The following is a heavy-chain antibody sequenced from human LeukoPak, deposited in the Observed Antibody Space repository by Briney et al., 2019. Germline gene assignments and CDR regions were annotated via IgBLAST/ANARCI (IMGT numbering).Heavy chain of an antibody. CDR3: ARYHGDTGGWA. J-gene: IGHJ3*01. V-gene: IGHV3-48*03. CDR1: IYTCRIYD. CDR2: ISSSPTTI. D-gene: IGHD2-8*02. Sequence: GGSLRLSCTASIYTCRIYDINCARQAPGKGLEWVSYISSSPTTIFYADSVKGRFTISRDNAKKSLFLQMNSLRAEDSAVYYCARYHGDTGGWAWGQGTMVTVSS.